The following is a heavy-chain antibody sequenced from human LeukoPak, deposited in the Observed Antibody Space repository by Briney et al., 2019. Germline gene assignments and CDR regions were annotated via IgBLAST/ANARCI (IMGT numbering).Heavy chain of an antibody. D-gene: IGHD3-10*02. Sequence: PGGSLSLSCAASGFTFSSYAMHWVRQAPGKGLEYVSAISSNGGSTYYANSVKGRFTISRDDSKNTLYLQMGSLRAEDMAVYYCARDYVPDYWGQGTLVTVSS. CDR3: ARDYVPDY. CDR1: GFTFSSYA. V-gene: IGHV3-64*01. J-gene: IGHJ4*02. CDR2: ISSNGGST.